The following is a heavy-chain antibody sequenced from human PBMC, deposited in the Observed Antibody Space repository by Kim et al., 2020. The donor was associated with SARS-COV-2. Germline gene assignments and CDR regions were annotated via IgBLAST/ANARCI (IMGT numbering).Heavy chain of an antibody. V-gene: IGHV3-53*01. D-gene: IGHD2-15*01. CDR2: IYSGGST. CDR1: GFTVSSNY. CDR3: ARESYYCSGGSCYRDAFDI. J-gene: IGHJ3*02. Sequence: GGSLRLSCAASGFTVSSNYMSWVRQAPGKGLEWVSVIYSGGSTYYADFVKGRFTISRDNSKNTLYLQMNSLRAEDTAVYYCARESYYCSGGSCYRDAFDIWGQGTMVTVSS.